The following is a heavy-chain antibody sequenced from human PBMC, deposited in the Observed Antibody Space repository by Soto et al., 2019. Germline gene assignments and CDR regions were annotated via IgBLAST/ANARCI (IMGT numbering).Heavy chain of an antibody. D-gene: IGHD3-16*01. CDR1: GFTFSASD. Sequence: EVQLVESGGGSVQPGGSLGLSCAASGFTFSASDMHWVRQTTGGGLEWVAAIGTLHDTYYPDSVKGRFTISRDNSRNSLNFQIKRLGAGDTGVYYCARQGSSWHGGGGWLDPWGQGTLVTVSS. J-gene: IGHJ5*02. V-gene: IGHV3-13*01. CDR2: IGTLHDT. CDR3: ARQGSSWHGGGGWLDP.